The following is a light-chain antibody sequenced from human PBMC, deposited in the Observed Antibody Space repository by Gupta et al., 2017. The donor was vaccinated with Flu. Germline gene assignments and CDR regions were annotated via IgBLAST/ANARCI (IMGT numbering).Light chain of an antibody. Sequence: GKTARITCSGDGLSRKYAFWYQHGAGHAPLLIMYEDNNRRAGDPERFSGSTSGTGATLSINGAQVESEGDYYCYSTDRSSSDGLFGGGTKLTVL. CDR3: YSTDRSSSDGL. CDR2: EDN. CDR1: GLSRKY. V-gene: IGLV3-10*01. J-gene: IGLJ2*01.